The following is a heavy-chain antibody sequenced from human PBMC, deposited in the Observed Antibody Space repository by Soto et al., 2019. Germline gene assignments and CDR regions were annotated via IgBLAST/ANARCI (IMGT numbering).Heavy chain of an antibody. V-gene: IGHV3-23*01. CDR1: GFTFNSYW. CDR3: AKDPGYCSFGRCSRVDY. J-gene: IGHJ4*02. CDR2: ISGSRNDT. Sequence: GGSLRLSCAASGFTFNSYWMSWVRQAQGKGLEWVSDISGSRNDTYYADSVKGRFTISRDNSKNSLYLHMNSLKLEDTAVYYCAKDPGYCSFGRCSRVDYWGQGTLVTVSS. D-gene: IGHD2-15*01.